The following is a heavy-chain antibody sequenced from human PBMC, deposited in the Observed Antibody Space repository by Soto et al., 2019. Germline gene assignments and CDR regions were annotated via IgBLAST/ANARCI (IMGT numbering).Heavy chain of an antibody. J-gene: IGHJ5*02. CDR2: IYHSGST. Sequence: QLQLQESGSGLVRPSQTLSLTCAVSGGSISSGGYSWNWIRQPPGKGLEWIGYIYHSGSTLYNPSLKRGATISVDTSKNEFSLKLSSVTAADTAVYYCARDQLEGNWFDPWGQGTLVTVSS. V-gene: IGHV4-30-2*01. CDR3: ARDQLEGNWFDP. D-gene: IGHD1-1*01. CDR1: GGSISSGGYS.